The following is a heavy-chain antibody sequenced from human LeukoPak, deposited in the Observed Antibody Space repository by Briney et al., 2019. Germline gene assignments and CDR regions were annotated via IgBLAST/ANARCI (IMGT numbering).Heavy chain of an antibody. CDR3: TRLRYYYDSSGYCFDY. CDR1: GYSISSGYY. Sequence: PSETLSLTCAVSGYSISSGYYWGWIRQPPAQGLEWIGSIYHSGSTYYNPSLKSRVTISVDTSKNQFSLKLSSVTAADTAVYYCTRLRYYYDSSGYCFDYWGQGTLVTVSS. D-gene: IGHD3-22*01. CDR2: IYHSGST. J-gene: IGHJ4*02. V-gene: IGHV4-38-2*01.